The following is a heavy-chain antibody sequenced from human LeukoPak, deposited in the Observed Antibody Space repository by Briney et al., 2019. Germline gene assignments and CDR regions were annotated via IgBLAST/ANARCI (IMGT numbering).Heavy chain of an antibody. Sequence: SSETLSLTCTVSGGSISSGDFYWSWIRQPPGKGLEWIGYIYYSGSTYSNPSLKSRLTISVDTSKNQFSLKLTSVTAADTAVYYCARGEYFYGSGNYYRFDYWGQGTLVIVSS. D-gene: IGHD3-10*01. CDR1: GGSISSGDFY. CDR2: IYYSGST. V-gene: IGHV4-30-4*01. J-gene: IGHJ4*02. CDR3: ARGEYFYGSGNYYRFDY.